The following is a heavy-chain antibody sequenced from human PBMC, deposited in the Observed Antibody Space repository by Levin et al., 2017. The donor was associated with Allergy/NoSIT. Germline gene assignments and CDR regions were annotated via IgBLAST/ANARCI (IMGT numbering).Heavy chain of an antibody. CDR2: ISSDENNK. J-gene: IGHJ6*02. CDR1: GFTFSSYG. V-gene: IGHV3-30*18. D-gene: IGHD5-18*01. CDR3: ANSLVDTRIVNPRRPQYSYYFYSMDS. Sequence: GGSLRLSCAASGFTFSSYGMNWVRQAPGKGLEWVASISSDENNKYYADSVLGRFTISRDNSKNTMYLQMNSLRPEDTAVYFCANSLVDTRIVNPRRPQYSYYFYSMDSWGQGTTVTVSS.